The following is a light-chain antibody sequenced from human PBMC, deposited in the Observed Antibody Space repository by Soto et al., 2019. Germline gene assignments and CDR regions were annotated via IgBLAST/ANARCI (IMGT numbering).Light chain of an antibody. CDR1: SGHSSYA. Sequence: QSVLTQSPSASASLGASVKLTWTLSSGHSSYAIAWHQQQPEKGPRYLMKVNNDGSHSKGGGIPDRFSGSSSGAERYLTISSLQSEDEADYYCQTWGTGIRGVFGGGTQLTVL. CDR2: VNNDGSH. V-gene: IGLV4-69*01. J-gene: IGLJ2*01. CDR3: QTWGTGIRGV.